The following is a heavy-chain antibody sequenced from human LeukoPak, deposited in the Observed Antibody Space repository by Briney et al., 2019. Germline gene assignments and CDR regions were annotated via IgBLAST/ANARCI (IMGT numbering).Heavy chain of an antibody. V-gene: IGHV3-64D*09. CDR2: ISSKGSST. D-gene: IGHD2-2*01. CDR3: VKVVPDATLPGGMDV. Sequence: GGSLRLSCSASGFTFSSYAMHWVRQAPGKGLEYVSAISSKGSSTYYADSVKGRFTISRDNSKNTLYLHMSSLRTEDTAVYYCVKVVPDATLPGGMDVWGQGTTVPVSS. J-gene: IGHJ6*02. CDR1: GFTFSSYA.